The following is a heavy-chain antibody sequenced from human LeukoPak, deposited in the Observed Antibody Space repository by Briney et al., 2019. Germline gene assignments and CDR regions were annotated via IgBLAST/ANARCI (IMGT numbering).Heavy chain of an antibody. CDR3: ARDLVIGSGSYGH. CDR1: GFTFRNTW. Sequence: GGSLRLSCAASGFTFRNTWMHWVRQAPGKGLVWVSRISERGTPYYADFVKGRFTISRDNAKNTLYLEVNSLRDEDTAAYYCARDLVIGSGSYGHWGPGSVVIVSS. V-gene: IGHV3-74*01. D-gene: IGHD3-10*01. J-gene: IGHJ4*02. CDR2: ISERGTP.